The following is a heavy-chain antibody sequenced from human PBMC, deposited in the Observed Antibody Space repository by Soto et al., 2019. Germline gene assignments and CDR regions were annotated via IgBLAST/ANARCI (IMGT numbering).Heavy chain of an antibody. J-gene: IGHJ6*02. CDR3: AKDLSTAWVVTPGMDV. CDR2: ISYDGSNK. CDR1: GFTFSSYG. Sequence: GGSLRLSCAASGFTFSSYGMHWVRQAPGKGLEWVAVISYDGSNKYYADSVKGRFTISRDNSKNTLYLQMNSLRAEDTAVYYCAKDLSTAWVVTPGMDVWGQGTTVTVSS. D-gene: IGHD2-21*02. V-gene: IGHV3-30*18.